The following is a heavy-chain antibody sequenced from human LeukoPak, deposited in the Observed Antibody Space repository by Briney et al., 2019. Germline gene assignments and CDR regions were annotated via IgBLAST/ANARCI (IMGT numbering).Heavy chain of an antibody. Sequence: GGSLRLSCAASGFTFSSYSMNWVRQAPGKGLEWVSSISSSSSYIYYADSVKGRFTIPRDNAKNSLYLQMNSLRAEDTAVYYCARARLPHNFDYWGQGTLVTVSS. D-gene: IGHD2-15*01. CDR1: GFTFSSYS. CDR3: ARARLPHNFDY. CDR2: ISSSSSYI. V-gene: IGHV3-21*01. J-gene: IGHJ4*02.